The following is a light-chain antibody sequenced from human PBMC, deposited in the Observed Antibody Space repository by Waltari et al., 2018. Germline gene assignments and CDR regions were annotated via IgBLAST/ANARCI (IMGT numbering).Light chain of an antibody. CDR3: CSYAGTKIL. CDR2: EVS. Sequence: QSALTQPASVSGSPGQSITISCSGTSSDVGCYNFVSWYQQHPGKAPKLMIYEVSKRPSGVSHRFSGSKSANRASLTISGLQAEDEADYFCCSYAGTKILFGGGTKVTVL. V-gene: IGLV2-23*02. J-gene: IGLJ2*01. CDR1: SSDVGCYNF.